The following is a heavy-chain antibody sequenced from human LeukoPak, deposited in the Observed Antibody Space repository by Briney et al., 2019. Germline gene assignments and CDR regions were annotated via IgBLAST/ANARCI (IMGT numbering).Heavy chain of an antibody. V-gene: IGHV4-38-2*01. J-gene: IGHJ6*03. Sequence: SETLSLTCAVSGYSISSGYYWGWIRQPPGKGLEWIGRIYHSGSTYYNPSLKSRVTISVDTSKNQFSLKLSSVTAADTAVYYCARNTVTKNLYYYYYMDVWGKGTTVTVSS. CDR2: IYHSGST. D-gene: IGHD4-17*01. CDR3: ARNTVTKNLYYYYYMDV. CDR1: GYSISSGYY.